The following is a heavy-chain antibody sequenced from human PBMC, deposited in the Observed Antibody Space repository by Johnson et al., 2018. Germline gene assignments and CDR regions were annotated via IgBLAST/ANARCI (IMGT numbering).Heavy chain of an antibody. V-gene: IGHV3-30-3*01. D-gene: IGHD6-13*01. Sequence: QVQLVQSGGGVVQPGRSLRLSCAASGFTFSSYAMHWVRQAPGKGLEWVAVISYDGSNKYYADSVKGRFTIPRDNSKNTLYLQMNSLRAEDTAVYYCAKDWEIAAVCTGGYFHHWGQGTLVTVSS. CDR3: AKDWEIAAVCTGGYFHH. CDR1: GFTFSSYA. J-gene: IGHJ1*01. CDR2: ISYDGSNK.